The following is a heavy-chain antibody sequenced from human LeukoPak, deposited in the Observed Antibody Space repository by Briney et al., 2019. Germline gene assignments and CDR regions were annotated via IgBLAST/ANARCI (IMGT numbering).Heavy chain of an antibody. V-gene: IGHV1-2*02. CDR3: ARGAEAETSPLDF. Sequence: SVKVSCKASGYIFSDYYMHWVRQAPGQLPEWLGWINPKSGAADYAQQFRGRVTMTRDTSINTDYMEMQRVTSDDTAVYFCARGAEAETSPLDFWGQGTLVIVS. CDR1: GYIFSDYY. J-gene: IGHJ4*02. CDR2: INPKSGAA. D-gene: IGHD6-19*01.